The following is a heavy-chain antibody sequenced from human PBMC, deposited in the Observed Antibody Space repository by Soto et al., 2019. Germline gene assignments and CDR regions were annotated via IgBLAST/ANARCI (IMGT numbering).Heavy chain of an antibody. Sequence: GGSLRLSCAASGFTFSSYAMHWVRQAPGKGLEWVAVISYDGSNKYYADSVKGRFTISRDNSKNTLYLQMNSLRAEDTAVYYCARVPAAMNGYYYYGMDVWGQGTTVTVSS. CDR2: ISYDGSNK. CDR1: GFTFSSYA. J-gene: IGHJ6*02. D-gene: IGHD2-2*01. CDR3: ARVPAAMNGYYYYGMDV. V-gene: IGHV3-30-3*01.